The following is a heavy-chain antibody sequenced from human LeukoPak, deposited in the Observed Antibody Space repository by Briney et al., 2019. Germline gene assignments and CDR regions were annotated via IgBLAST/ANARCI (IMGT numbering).Heavy chain of an antibody. J-gene: IGHJ6*04. Sequence: LGGSLRLSCAASGFTLSSYEMNWVRQAPGKGLEWVSYISSSGSTIYYADSVKGRFTISRDNAKNSLYLQMNSLRAEDTAVYYCAELGITMIGGVWGKGTTVTISS. V-gene: IGHV3-48*03. CDR1: GFTLSSYE. CDR3: AELGITMIGGV. D-gene: IGHD3-10*02. CDR2: ISSSGSTI.